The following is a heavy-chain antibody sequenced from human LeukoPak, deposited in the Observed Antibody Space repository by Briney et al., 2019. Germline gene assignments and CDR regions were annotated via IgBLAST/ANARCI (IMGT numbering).Heavy chain of an antibody. D-gene: IGHD3-22*01. CDR2: IYHRGST. J-gene: IGHJ4*02. CDR1: GYSVSSGYY. Sequence: PSETLSLTCTISGYSVSSGYYWGWIRQPPGKGLEWIGSIYHRGSTYYNPSLKSRVTISVDTSKNQFSLNLSSVTAADTAVYYCAQYDSSGYYRTYWGQGTLVTVSS. CDR3: AQYDSSGYYRTY. V-gene: IGHV4-38-2*02.